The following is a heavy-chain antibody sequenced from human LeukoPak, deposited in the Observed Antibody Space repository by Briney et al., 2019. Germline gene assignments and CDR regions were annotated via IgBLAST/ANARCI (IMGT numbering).Heavy chain of an antibody. Sequence: PSETLSLTCTVSGGSIRSYYWNWIRQPPGKGLEWIGYIYNIGSTNYNPSLKSRVTISVDTSKNQFSLNLSSVTAADTAVYYCARVATGITSLGYFDYWGQGTLVTVSS. CDR2: IYNIGST. J-gene: IGHJ4*02. CDR1: GGSIRSYY. CDR3: ARVATGITSLGYFDY. D-gene: IGHD5-12*01. V-gene: IGHV4-59*08.